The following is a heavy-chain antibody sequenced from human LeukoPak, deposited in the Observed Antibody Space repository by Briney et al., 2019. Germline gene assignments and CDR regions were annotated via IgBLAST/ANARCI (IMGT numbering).Heavy chain of an antibody. Sequence: GRSLRLSCAASGFTFSSYGMHWVRPTPGKGLEWVGVISYDGSNKYYADSVQGRFTISRDNSKNTLYLQMNSLRAEDPAVYYCAKDLGTVTTDYYYGMDVWGKGTTVTVSS. CDR2: ISYDGSNK. J-gene: IGHJ6*04. D-gene: IGHD4-17*01. V-gene: IGHV3-30*18. CDR1: GFTFSSYG. CDR3: AKDLGTVTTDYYYGMDV.